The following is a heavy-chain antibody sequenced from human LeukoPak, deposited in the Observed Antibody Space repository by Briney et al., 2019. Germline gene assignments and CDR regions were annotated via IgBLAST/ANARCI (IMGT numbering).Heavy chain of an antibody. CDR1: GDSVSIGTSA. Sequence: SQTLSLTCAVSGDSVSIGTSAWNWIRQSPSRGIGWLGRTYYRSKWYYEYSVSVKSRITVNADTSRNQFSLQLTSMTPDYTAVYYCARDPGYCYGFDVWGQGTTVTVSS. V-gene: IGHV6-1*01. J-gene: IGHJ6*02. CDR3: ARDPGYCYGFDV. CDR2: TYYRSKWYY. D-gene: IGHD2-15*01.